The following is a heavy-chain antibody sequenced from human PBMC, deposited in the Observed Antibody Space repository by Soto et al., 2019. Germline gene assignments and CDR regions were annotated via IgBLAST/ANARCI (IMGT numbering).Heavy chain of an antibody. D-gene: IGHD1-1*01. CDR3: ARDPTGRTGWASNYFDY. V-gene: IGHV1-3*01. CDR1: GYTFTSYA. CDR2: INAGNGNT. Sequence: ASVKVSCKASGYTFTSYAMHWVRQAPGQRLEWMGWINAGNGNTKYSQKFQGRVTITRDTSASTAYMELSSLRSEDTAVYYCARDPTGRTGWASNYFDYWGQGPLVTVSS. J-gene: IGHJ4*02.